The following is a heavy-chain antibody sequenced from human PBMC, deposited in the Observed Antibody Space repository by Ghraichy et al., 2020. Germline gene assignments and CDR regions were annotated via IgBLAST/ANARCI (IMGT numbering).Heavy chain of an antibody. CDR3: VASSGWTPEYFQH. Sequence: SETLSLTCTVSGGSISSYYWSWIRQPPGKGLEWIGYIYYSGSTNYNPSLKSRVTISVDTSKNQFSLKLSSVTAADTAVYYCVASSGWTPEYFQHWGQGTLVTVSS. D-gene: IGHD6-19*01. CDR1: GGSISSYY. V-gene: IGHV4-59*01. CDR2: IYYSGST. J-gene: IGHJ1*01.